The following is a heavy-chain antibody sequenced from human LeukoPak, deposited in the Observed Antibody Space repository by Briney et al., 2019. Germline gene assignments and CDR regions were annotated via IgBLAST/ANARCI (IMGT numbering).Heavy chain of an antibody. CDR1: GGSISSSSYY. Sequence: SETLSLTCTVSGGSISSSSYYWSWIRQPPGKGLEWIGYIYYSGSTNYNPSLKSRVTISVDTSKNQFSLKLSSVTAADTAVYYCARATPDEYSSSSLAYWGQGTLVTVSS. CDR2: IYYSGST. J-gene: IGHJ4*02. V-gene: IGHV4-61*01. CDR3: ARATPDEYSSSSLAY. D-gene: IGHD6-6*01.